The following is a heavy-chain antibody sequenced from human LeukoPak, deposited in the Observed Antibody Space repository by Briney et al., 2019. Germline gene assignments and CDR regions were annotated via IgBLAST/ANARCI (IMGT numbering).Heavy chain of an antibody. Sequence: SETLSLTCSVSGGSMRSYYWSWIRQPPGKGLEWIGYIYSSGSTNYNPSLKSRVTISVDTSKNQFSLKLSSVTAADTAVYYCARVQVAGTVYYYYYMDVWGKGTTVTVSS. CDR1: GGSMRSYY. V-gene: IGHV4-59*01. CDR2: IYSSGST. D-gene: IGHD6-19*01. J-gene: IGHJ6*03. CDR3: ARVQVAGTVYYYYYMDV.